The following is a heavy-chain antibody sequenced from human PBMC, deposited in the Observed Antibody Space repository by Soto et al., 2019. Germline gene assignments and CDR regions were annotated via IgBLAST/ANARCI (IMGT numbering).Heavy chain of an antibody. V-gene: IGHV1-58*01. Sequence: QMQLVQSGPEVKKPGTSVKVSCKASGFTFTSSAVQWVRQAHGQRLEWIGWIVVGSGNTNYAQKFQERVTITRDMSTSTAYMELSSLRSEDTAVYYGAAQNYYDSSGYYLRYWGQGTLVTVSS. J-gene: IGHJ4*02. CDR2: IVVGSGNT. CDR3: AAQNYYDSSGYYLRY. CDR1: GFTFTSSA. D-gene: IGHD3-22*01.